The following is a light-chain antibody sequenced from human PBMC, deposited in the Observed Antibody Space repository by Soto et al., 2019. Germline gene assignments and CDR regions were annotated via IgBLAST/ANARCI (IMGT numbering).Light chain of an antibody. J-gene: IGKJ3*01. CDR2: GAS. CDR1: EDIRTS. V-gene: IGKV1-33*01. Sequence: DIQMTQSPSSLSASVGARVSITCQASEDIRTSLSWFQHKPGRAPKLLIYGASYLETGVPSRFRGSGSGTYFTLTISSLQPEDIATYYCQHDNNLPPFTFGPGTIVDIK. CDR3: QHDNNLPPFT.